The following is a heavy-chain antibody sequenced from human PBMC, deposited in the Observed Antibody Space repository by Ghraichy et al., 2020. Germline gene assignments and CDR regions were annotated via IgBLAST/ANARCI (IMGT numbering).Heavy chain of an antibody. CDR3: AKPSCCSWYRNWYFDL. CDR1: GFTFDDYA. CDR2: ISWNSGTI. V-gene: IGHV3-9*01. Sequence: GGSLRLSCAASGFTFDDYAMHWVRQAPGKGLEWVSGISWNSGTIVYADSVKGRFTISRDNAKNSLYLQMNSLRAEDTAFYYCAKPSCCSWYRNWYFDLWGRGTLVTVSS. J-gene: IGHJ2*01. D-gene: IGHD6-13*01.